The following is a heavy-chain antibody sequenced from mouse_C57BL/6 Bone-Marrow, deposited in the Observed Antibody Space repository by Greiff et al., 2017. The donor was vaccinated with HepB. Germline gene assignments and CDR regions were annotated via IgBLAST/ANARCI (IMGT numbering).Heavy chain of an antibody. CDR3: AMNYYYGSSTSFDY. J-gene: IGHJ2*01. CDR2: INPNNGGT. D-gene: IGHD1-1*01. CDR1: GYTFTDYY. V-gene: IGHV1-26*01. Sequence: VQLQQSGPELVKPGASVKISCKASGYTFTDYYMNWVKQSHGKSLEWIGDINPNNGGTSYNQKFKGKATLTVDKSSSTAYMELRSLTSEDSAVYYCAMNYYYGSSTSFDYWGQGTTLTVSS.